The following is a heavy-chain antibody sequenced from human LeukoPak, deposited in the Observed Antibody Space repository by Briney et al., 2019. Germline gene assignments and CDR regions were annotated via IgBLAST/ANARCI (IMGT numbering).Heavy chain of an antibody. D-gene: IGHD2-2*01. Sequence: SETLSLTCAVYGESFSGYYCNWFRQPPGKGLEWIGEINHSGSTDYNPSLKSRVTISLDTSKKYFSPHLTSVTAADAAVYYCARGRSRVPAASWGQGTLVTASS. V-gene: IGHV4-34*01. CDR2: INHSGST. J-gene: IGHJ5*02. CDR1: GESFSGYY. CDR3: ARGRSRVPAAS.